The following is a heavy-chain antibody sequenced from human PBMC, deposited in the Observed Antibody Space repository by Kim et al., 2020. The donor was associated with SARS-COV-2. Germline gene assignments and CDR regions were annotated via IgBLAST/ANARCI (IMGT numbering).Heavy chain of an antibody. CDR1: GGSISSGDYY. CDR2: IYYSGST. CDR3: AREPRKALPYQLLSNAEQAGRGYFQH. Sequence: SETLSLTCTVSGGSISSGDYYWSWIRQPPGKGLEWIGYIYYSGSTYYNPSLKSRVTISVDTSKNQFSLKLSSVTAADTAVYYCAREPRKALPYQLLSNAEQAGRGYFQHWGQGTLVTVSS. D-gene: IGHD2-2*01. V-gene: IGHV4-30-4*01. J-gene: IGHJ1*01.